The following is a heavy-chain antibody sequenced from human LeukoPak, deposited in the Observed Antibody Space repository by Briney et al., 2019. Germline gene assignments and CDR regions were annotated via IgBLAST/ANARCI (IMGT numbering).Heavy chain of an antibody. Sequence: GGSLRLSCAASGFTFSSYAMSWVRQAPGKGLEWVSAISGSGGSTYYADSVKGRFTIPRDNSKNTLYLQMNSLRAEDTAVYYCAKEGLSSSWYGVDYWGQGTLVTVSS. CDR2: ISGSGGST. CDR1: GFTFSSYA. CDR3: AKEGLSSSWYGVDY. D-gene: IGHD6-13*01. J-gene: IGHJ4*02. V-gene: IGHV3-23*01.